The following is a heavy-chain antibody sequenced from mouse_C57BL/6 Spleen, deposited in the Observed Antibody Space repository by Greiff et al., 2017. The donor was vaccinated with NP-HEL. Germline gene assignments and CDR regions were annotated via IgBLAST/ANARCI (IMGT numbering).Heavy chain of an antibody. Sequence: VQLVESGPGLVQPSQSLSITCTVSGFSLTSYGVHWVRQSPGKGLEWLGVIWRGGGTDYNAAFLSRLCITTVNYSSQVFIKMNSLQADDTAIYYCAKNGGDYYGSSYAYFDYWGQGTTLTVSS. CDR2: IWRGGGT. D-gene: IGHD1-1*01. CDR3: AKNGGDYYGSSYAYFDY. J-gene: IGHJ2*01. CDR1: GFSLTSYG. V-gene: IGHV2-5*01.